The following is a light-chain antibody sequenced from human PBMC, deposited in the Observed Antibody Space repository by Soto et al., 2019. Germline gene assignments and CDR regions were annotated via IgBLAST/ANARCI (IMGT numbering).Light chain of an antibody. CDR1: TSDVGGYNY. CDR3: CSFAGSYTWV. CDR2: DVT. V-gene: IGLV2-11*01. Sequence: QSALTQPRSVSGSPGQSVTISCTGTTSDVGGYNYVSWYQQHPGIAPKLLIYDVTKRPSGVPDRLSGSKSGNTASLTISGLQAEDEADYYCCSFAGSYTWVFGGGTKLTVL. J-gene: IGLJ3*02.